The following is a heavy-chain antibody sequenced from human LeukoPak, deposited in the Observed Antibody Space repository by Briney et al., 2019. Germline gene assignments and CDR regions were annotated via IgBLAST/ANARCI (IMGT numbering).Heavy chain of an antibody. Sequence: GESLKISCKGSGYSFTNYWIAWVRQMPGKGLEWMGIIYPGDSDTRYSPSFQGQVTISADKSISTAYLQWSSLKASDTAMYYCARRAAIGHASEYFQHWGQGTLVTVSS. CDR3: ARRAAIGHASEYFQH. D-gene: IGHD6-13*01. CDR2: IYPGDSDT. V-gene: IGHV5-51*01. CDR1: GYSFTNYW. J-gene: IGHJ1*01.